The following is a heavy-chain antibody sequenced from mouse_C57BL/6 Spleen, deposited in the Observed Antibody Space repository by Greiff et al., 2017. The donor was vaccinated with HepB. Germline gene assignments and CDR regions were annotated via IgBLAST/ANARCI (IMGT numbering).Heavy chain of an antibody. CDR3: ARLLYYLYY. CDR1: GFTFSDYG. D-gene: IGHD1-1*01. J-gene: IGHJ2*01. V-gene: IGHV5-17*01. CDR2: ISSGSSTI. Sequence: EVQLVESGGGLVKPGGSLKLSCAASGFTFSDYGMHWVRQAPEKGLEWVAYISSGSSTIYYADTVKGRFTISRDNAKNTLFLQMPSLGSEDTALYYCARLLYYLYYWGQGTTLTVSS.